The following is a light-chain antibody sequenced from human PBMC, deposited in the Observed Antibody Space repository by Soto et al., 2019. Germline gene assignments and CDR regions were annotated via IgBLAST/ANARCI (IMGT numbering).Light chain of an antibody. V-gene: IGKV3-15*01. Sequence: EIVMTQSPATLSVSPGERATLSCRASQSVSSKLAWYQQKPGQAPRLLIYAASTRATGIPPRFSGSGSGTEFTLTITSLQSEDFAVYYCQQYSNWPPYTFGQGTKLEIK. CDR3: QQYSNWPPYT. J-gene: IGKJ2*01. CDR1: QSVSSK. CDR2: AAS.